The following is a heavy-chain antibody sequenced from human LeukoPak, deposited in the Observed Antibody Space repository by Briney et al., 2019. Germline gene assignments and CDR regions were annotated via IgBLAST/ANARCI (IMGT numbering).Heavy chain of an antibody. J-gene: IGHJ4*02. D-gene: IGHD5-18*01. Sequence: AGGSLRLSCAASGFTFSSYEMNWVRQAPGKGLEWVSYISSSGSTIYSADSVKGRFTISRDNAKNSLYLQMNSLRAEDTAVYYCARGGYSYANVPYFDYWGQGTLVTVSS. CDR1: GFTFSSYE. CDR2: ISSSGSTI. CDR3: ARGGYSYANVPYFDY. V-gene: IGHV3-48*03.